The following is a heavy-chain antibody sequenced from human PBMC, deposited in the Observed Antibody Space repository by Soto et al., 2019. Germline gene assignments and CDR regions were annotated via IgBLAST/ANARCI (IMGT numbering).Heavy chain of an antibody. Sequence: SETLSLTCTVSGGSISSGGYYWSWIRQHPGKGLEWIGYIYYSGSTYYNPSLKSRVTISVDTSKNQFSLKLSSVTAADTAVYYCARDRGVVVPAAKGFSYNWFDPWGQGTLVTVSS. V-gene: IGHV4-31*03. CDR2: IYYSGST. D-gene: IGHD2-2*01. CDR3: ARDRGVVVPAAKGFSYNWFDP. J-gene: IGHJ5*02. CDR1: GGSISSGGYY.